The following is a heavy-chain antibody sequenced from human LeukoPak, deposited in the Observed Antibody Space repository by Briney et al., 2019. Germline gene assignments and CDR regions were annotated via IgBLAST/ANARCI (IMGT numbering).Heavy chain of an antibody. CDR2: IIPIFGTA. CDR3: ARESDDSSGQFDY. J-gene: IGHJ4*02. D-gene: IGHD6-19*01. V-gene: IGHV1-69*13. CDR1: GYTFTSYA. Sequence: GASVKVSCKASGYTFTSYAMHWVRQAPGQGLEWMGGIIPIFGTANYAQKFQGRVTITADESTSTAYMELSSLRSEDTAVYYCARESDDSSGQFDYWGQGTLVTVSS.